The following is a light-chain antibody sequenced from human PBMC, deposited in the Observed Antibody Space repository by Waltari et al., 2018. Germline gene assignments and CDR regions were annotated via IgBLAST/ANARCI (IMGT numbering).Light chain of an antibody. J-gene: IGKJ3*01. CDR3: QQYYSSPFT. CDR2: WAS. CDR1: QNVLSPTNSKNY. V-gene: IGKV4-1*01. Sequence: DIVMSQSPDSLAVSLGGGAPLNCNSRQNVLSPTNSKNYLSWYHQKPGQPPRLLIYWASTRESGVPDRFSGSGSGTDFTLTIRSLQAEDVAVYYCQQYYSSPFTFGPGTKVDIK.